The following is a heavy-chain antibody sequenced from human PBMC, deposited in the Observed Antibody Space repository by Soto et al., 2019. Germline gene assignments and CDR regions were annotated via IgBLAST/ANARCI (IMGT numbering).Heavy chain of an antibody. J-gene: IGHJ4*02. V-gene: IGHV3-30*04. CDR2: ISKDGSNI. D-gene: IGHD3-10*01. CDR3: VRSRSGAVADSFDY. CDR1: GFTFNRHA. Sequence: PGGSLRLSCAASGFTFNRHAIHWVRQAPGKGLEWVAVISKDGSNIYYVDYVKGRFTISRDKSRNTLYLQMNSLRDEDTAVYYCVRSRSGAVADSFDYWGQGTLVTVSS.